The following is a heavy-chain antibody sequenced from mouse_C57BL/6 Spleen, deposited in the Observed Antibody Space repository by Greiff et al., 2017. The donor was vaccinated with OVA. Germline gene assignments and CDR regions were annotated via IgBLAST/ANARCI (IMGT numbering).Heavy chain of an antibody. V-gene: IGHV1-55*01. D-gene: IGHD2-1*01. CDR3: ARGDGNYPYYFDY. CDR2: IYPGSGST. CDR1: GYTFTSYW. J-gene: IGHJ2*01. Sequence: QVQLKQSGAELVKPGASVKMSCKASGYTFTSYWITWVKQRPGQGLEWIGDIYPGSGSTNYNEKFKSKATLTVDTSSSTAYMQLSSLTSEDSAVYYCARGDGNYPYYFDYWGQGTTLTVAS.